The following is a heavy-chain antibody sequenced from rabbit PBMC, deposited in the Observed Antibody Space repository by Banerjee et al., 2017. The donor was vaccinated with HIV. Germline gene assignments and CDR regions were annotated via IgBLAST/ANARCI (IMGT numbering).Heavy chain of an antibody. J-gene: IGHJ3*01. CDR1: GFSFSGSYY. Sequence: QEQLEESGGDLVKPGASLTLTCTASGFSFSGSYYMYWVRQAPGKGLEWIACIFAGSSGTTYYASWAKGRFTISKTSSTTVTLQMTSLAAADTATYFCARQDYNYGVAPTRLDLRGQGTLVTVS. V-gene: IGHV1S45*01. CDR2: IFAGSSGTT. CDR3: ARQDYNYGVAPTRLDL. D-gene: IGHD6-1*01.